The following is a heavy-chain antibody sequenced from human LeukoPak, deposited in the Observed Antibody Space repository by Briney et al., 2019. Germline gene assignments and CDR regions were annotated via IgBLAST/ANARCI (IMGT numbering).Heavy chain of an antibody. CDR2: IYTSGCT. Sequence: PSETLSLTCTVSGGSISSYYWSWIRQPAGKGLEWIGRIYTSGCTNYNPSLKSRVTMSVDTSKNQFSLKLSSVTAADTAVYYCAREPEVSGIYYFDYWGQGTLDTVSS. J-gene: IGHJ4*02. V-gene: IGHV4-4*07. CDR3: AREPEVSGIYYFDY. D-gene: IGHD3-16*02. CDR1: GGSISSYY.